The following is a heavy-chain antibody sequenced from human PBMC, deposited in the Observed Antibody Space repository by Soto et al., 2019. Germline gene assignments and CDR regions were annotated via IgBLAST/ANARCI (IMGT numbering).Heavy chain of an antibody. D-gene: IGHD3-10*01. CDR2: INHDGSGT. J-gene: IGHJ5*01. V-gene: IGHV3-74*01. CDR1: GFTFSGYW. Sequence: EVQLVESGGGLGQPGGSLRLSCVASGFTFSGYWMHWVRQDPGKGLVWVSRINHDGSGTIYADSVKGRFTISRDNAKNTLYLQMNSLRAEDTAVYYCAREKSLAGSFQRGWFDSWGQGTLVTVSS. CDR3: AREKSLAGSFQRGWFDS.